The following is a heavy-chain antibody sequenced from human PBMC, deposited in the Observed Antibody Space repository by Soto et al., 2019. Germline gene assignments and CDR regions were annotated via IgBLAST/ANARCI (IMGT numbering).Heavy chain of an antibody. Sequence: SETLSLTCTASGCSISSYYWSWIRQPPGKGLEWIGYINYSRSTNYNPSLKSRVTISVDTSKNQFSLQLSSGTAADTAVYYCARDSGCGGNHDFDGFDIWGQGTMVTVSS. CDR1: GCSISSYY. D-gene: IGHD2-15*01. CDR3: ARDSGCGGNHDFDGFDI. J-gene: IGHJ3*02. CDR2: INYSRST. V-gene: IGHV4-59*01.